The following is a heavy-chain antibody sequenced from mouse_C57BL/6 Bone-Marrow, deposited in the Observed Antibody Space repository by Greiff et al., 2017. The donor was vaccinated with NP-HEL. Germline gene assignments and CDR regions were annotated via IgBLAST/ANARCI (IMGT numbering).Heavy chain of an antibody. V-gene: IGHV1-81*01. CDR2: IYPRSGNT. CDR3: ARRERYGDYVY. CDR1: GYTFTSYG. D-gene: IGHD2-13*01. J-gene: IGHJ2*01. Sequence: QVQLQQSGAELARPGASVKLSCKASGYTFTSYGISWVKQRTGQGLEWIGEIYPRSGNTYYNEKFKGKATLTADKSSSTAYMELSRLTSEASAVYFCARRERYGDYVYWGQGTTLTVSS.